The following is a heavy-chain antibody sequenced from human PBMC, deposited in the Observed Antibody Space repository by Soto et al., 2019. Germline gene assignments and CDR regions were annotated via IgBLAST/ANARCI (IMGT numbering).Heavy chain of an antibody. J-gene: IGHJ6*02. D-gene: IGHD4-17*01. V-gene: IGHV1-69*12. CDR1: GGTFSSYA. CDR3: AREWTPDYGGNPFGMDV. Sequence: QVQLVQSGAEVKKPGSSVKVSCKASGGTFSSYAISWVRQAPGQGLEWMGGIIPIFGTANYAQKFQGRVTITADESTSTAYMELSSLRSEDTAVHYCAREWTPDYGGNPFGMDVWGQGTTVTVSS. CDR2: IIPIFGTA.